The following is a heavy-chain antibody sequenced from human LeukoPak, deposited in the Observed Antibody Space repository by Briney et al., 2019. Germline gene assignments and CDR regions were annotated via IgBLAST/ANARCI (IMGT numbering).Heavy chain of an antibody. Sequence: SGGSLRLSCAASGFTFDDYAMHWVRQAPGKGLEWVSGISWNSGSIGYADSVKGRFTISRDNAKSSLYLQMNSLRAEDTALYYCAKDIYGSPRGANDYWGQGTLVTVSS. CDR3: AKDIYGSPRGANDY. CDR2: ISWNSGSI. CDR1: GFTFDDYA. D-gene: IGHD4/OR15-4a*01. V-gene: IGHV3-9*01. J-gene: IGHJ4*02.